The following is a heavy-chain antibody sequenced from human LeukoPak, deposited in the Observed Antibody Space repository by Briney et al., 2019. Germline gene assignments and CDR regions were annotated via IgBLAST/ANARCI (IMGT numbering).Heavy chain of an antibody. CDR3: ARGGTYSYEQVGY. D-gene: IGHD1-7*01. CDR2: INSDGSST. V-gene: IGHV3-74*01. Sequence: PGGSLRLSCAASGFTFSSYWMHWVRQAPGKGLVWVSRINSDGSSTNYADSVKGRFTISRDNAKNTLYLQMNSLRAEDTAVYYCARGGTYSYEQVGYWGQGTLVTVSS. CDR1: GFTFSSYW. J-gene: IGHJ4*02.